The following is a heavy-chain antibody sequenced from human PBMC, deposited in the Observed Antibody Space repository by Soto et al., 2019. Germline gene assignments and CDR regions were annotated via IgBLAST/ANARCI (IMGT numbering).Heavy chain of an antibody. CDR3: AREVDRALVGSPHYFDY. J-gene: IGHJ4*01. D-gene: IGHD5-18*01. V-gene: IGHV3-11*01. CDR2: ISSRSGTI. CDR1: GFSFSDYY. Sequence: GGSLRLSCAASGFSFSDYYMTWIRQAPGQGLEWGSYISSRSGTIFYADSVKGRFTLSRDNSKNSMYLQMNSLRAEDTAVYYCAREVDRALVGSPHYFDYWGQGTLVTVSS.